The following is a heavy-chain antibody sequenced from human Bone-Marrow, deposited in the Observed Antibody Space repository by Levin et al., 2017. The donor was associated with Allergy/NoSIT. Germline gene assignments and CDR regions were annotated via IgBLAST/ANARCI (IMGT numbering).Heavy chain of an antibody. CDR3: AKDPNGDYVGAFDF. J-gene: IGHJ3*01. D-gene: IGHD2-8*01. V-gene: IGHV3-23*01. CDR1: GFTFRNFA. CDR2: ISGYGDGT. Sequence: GESLKISCAGSGFTFRNFALTWVRQAPGKGLEWVSVISGYGDGTYYADSVKGRFTVSRDNSKNMLYLQMNSLRDEDTAIYYCAKDPNGDYVGAFDFWGQGTTVTVSS.